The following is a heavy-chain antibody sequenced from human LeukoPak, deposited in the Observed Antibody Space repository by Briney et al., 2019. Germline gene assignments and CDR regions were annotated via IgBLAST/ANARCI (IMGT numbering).Heavy chain of an antibody. D-gene: IGHD4-23*01. V-gene: IGHV3-48*02. Sequence: GGSLRLSCAASGFTFSSYSMKWVRQARGKGLEWVSYISSSTNTIYYADSVKGRFTISRDNAKNSLFLQMNSLRDEDTAVYYCARGGYGANDDAFDIWGQGTMVTVSS. CDR1: GFTFSSYS. CDR3: ARGGYGANDDAFDI. CDR2: ISSSTNTI. J-gene: IGHJ3*02.